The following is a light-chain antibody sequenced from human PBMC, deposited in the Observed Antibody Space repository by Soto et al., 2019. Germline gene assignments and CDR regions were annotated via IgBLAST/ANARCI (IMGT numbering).Light chain of an antibody. CDR2: AAS. Sequence: DIQMTQSPSSLSASVRDRVTITCRASQGISNYLAWYQQKPGKVPKLLIYAASTLQSGVPSRFSGSGSETEFTLTISSLQPEDVATYYCQKYDSAPWKFGQGTKMEIK. V-gene: IGKV1-27*01. J-gene: IGKJ1*01. CDR1: QGISNY. CDR3: QKYDSAPWK.